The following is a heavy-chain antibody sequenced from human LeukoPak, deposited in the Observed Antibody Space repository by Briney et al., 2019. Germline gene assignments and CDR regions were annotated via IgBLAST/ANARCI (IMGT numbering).Heavy chain of an antibody. CDR3: ARGRKVLRFLEWLEYGMDV. CDR2: INPSGGST. Sequence: ASVNVSCQACGYTFTRYYMLWVQQAPGQGLAWMGIINPSGGSTSYAQKFQGRVTMTRDTSTNTVYMELSRLRSEDTAVYYRARGRKVLRFLEWLEYGMDVWGQGTTVTVSS. CDR1: GYTFTRYY. D-gene: IGHD3-3*01. V-gene: IGHV1-46*01. J-gene: IGHJ6*02.